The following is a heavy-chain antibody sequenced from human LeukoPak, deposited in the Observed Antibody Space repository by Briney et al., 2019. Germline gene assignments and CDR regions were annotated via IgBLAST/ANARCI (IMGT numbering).Heavy chain of an antibody. CDR3: ARERLPTDNSERNGYFFP. Sequence: GASVKVSCKASGYTFTSYYIHWVRQAPGQGLAWMGIINPSGGSTSYAQKFQGRVTMTRDTSTSTVYMELSSLRSEDTAVYYCARERLPTDNSERNGYFFPWGQGTLVTVSS. CDR2: INPSGGST. V-gene: IGHV1-46*01. D-gene: IGHD3-22*01. J-gene: IGHJ5*02. CDR1: GYTFTSYY.